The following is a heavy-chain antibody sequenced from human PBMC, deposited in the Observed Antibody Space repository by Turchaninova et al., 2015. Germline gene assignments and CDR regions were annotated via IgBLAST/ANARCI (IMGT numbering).Heavy chain of an antibody. CDR1: GFDFSTYW. CDR3: VRDRDGYNA. D-gene: IGHD5-24*01. V-gene: IGHV3-74*01. CDR2: INSDGSQT. J-gene: IGHJ5*02. Sequence: EVQLVESGGALVQPGGSLGLSCAASGFDFSTYWMQWVRQAPGKGLVWLSRINSDGSQTIYADFVRGRFTVSRDNAKSTLYLQMNGLGIEDMGVYYCVRDRDGYNAWGQGTLVTVSS.